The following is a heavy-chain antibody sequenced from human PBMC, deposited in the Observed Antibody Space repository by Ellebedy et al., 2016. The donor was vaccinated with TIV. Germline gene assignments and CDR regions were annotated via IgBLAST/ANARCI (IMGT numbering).Heavy chain of an antibody. CDR2: ISNSDSTI. CDR3: ARRTPFDY. D-gene: IGHD1-14*01. CDR1: GFAFSTYS. Sequence: GGSLRLSXAASGFAFSTYSMNWVRQAPGKGLEWVAYISNSDSTIYYADSVRGRFTISRDNAKNSLYLQMNSLRAEDTAVYYCARRTPFDYWGQGTLVTVSS. J-gene: IGHJ4*02. V-gene: IGHV3-48*01.